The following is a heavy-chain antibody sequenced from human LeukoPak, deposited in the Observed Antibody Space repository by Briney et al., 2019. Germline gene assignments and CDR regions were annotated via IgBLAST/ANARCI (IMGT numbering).Heavy chain of an antibody. CDR1: GGSISSSSYY. Sequence: PSETLSLTCAVSGGSISSSSYYWGWIRQPPGKGLEWIANIYHSGTTFSNPTLTGRVTMSLDTSQNHFSLRLFSVSAADTAVYYCARLNEGEQNLDYWGLGTLVTVSS. D-gene: IGHD1-1*01. CDR2: IYHSGTT. V-gene: IGHV4-39*07. CDR3: ARLNEGEQNLDY. J-gene: IGHJ4*02.